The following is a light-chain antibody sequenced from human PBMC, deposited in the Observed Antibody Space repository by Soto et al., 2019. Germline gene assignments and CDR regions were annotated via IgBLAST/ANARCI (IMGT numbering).Light chain of an antibody. Sequence: QSVLTQPPSASGTPGQRVTISCSGSSSNIGSNTVNWYQQLPGTAPKLLIYSNNQRPSGVPDRFSGSKSGTSASLAISGLQSEDEADYYCEAWDDSLNGQVVFGGGTKLTVL. CDR3: EAWDDSLNGQVV. V-gene: IGLV1-44*01. CDR2: SNN. J-gene: IGLJ2*01. CDR1: SSNIGSNT.